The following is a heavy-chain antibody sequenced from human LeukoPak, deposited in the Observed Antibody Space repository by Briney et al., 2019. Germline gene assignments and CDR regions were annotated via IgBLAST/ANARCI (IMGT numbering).Heavy chain of an antibody. V-gene: IGHV3-53*01. D-gene: IGHD5-24*01. CDR2: IYSGGST. J-gene: IGHJ3*02. CDR1: GFTVSSNY. Sequence: GGSLRLSCAASGFTVSSNYMTWVRQAPGKGLEWVSVIYSGGSTYYADSVKGRFTISRDNSKNTLYLQMNSLRAGDTAVYYCARGRDGYNGDAFDIWGQGTMVTVSS. CDR3: ARGRDGYNGDAFDI.